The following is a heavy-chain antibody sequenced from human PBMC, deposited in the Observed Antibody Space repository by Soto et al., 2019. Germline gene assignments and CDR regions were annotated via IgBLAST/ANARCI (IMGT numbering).Heavy chain of an antibody. V-gene: IGHV4-34*01. CDR1: GGSFSGYY. J-gene: IGHJ6*02. Sequence: LSLTCAVYGGSFSGYYWSWIRQPPGKGLEWIGEINHSGSTNYNPSLKSRVTISVDTSKNQFSLKLSSVTAADTAVYYCARGPRFLEWLFPSNYYYGMDVWGQGTTVTVSS. CDR2: INHSGST. CDR3: ARGPRFLEWLFPSNYYYGMDV. D-gene: IGHD3-3*01.